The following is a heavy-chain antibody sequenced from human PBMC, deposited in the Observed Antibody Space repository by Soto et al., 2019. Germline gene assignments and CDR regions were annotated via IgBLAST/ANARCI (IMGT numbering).Heavy chain of an antibody. J-gene: IGHJ4*02. CDR2: IYNNGST. V-gene: IGHV4-59*08. Sequence: SETLSLTCTVSGGSIRSYYWSWIRQPPGKGLEWIGYIYNNGSTNYNPSLKSRVTISIDTSKNQFSLKLSSVTAADTAVYYCARLVDDSSGWYYFDYWGQGTLVTVSS. CDR1: GGSIRSYY. D-gene: IGHD6-13*01. CDR3: ARLVDDSSGWYYFDY.